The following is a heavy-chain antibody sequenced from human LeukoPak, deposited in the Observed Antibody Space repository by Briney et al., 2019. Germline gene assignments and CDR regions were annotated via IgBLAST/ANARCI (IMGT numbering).Heavy chain of an antibody. V-gene: IGHV1-18*01. CDR1: GYTFSTYG. D-gene: IGHD6-19*01. CDR3: ARKVGSGWWYNWFDR. CDR2: ISAYNGNK. J-gene: IGHJ5*02. Sequence: GASVKVSWKASGYTFSTYGISWVRQAPGRGLEWVGWISAYNGNKNYAQKVRGRVTMTTDTSTSTAYMELRSLRSDDTAVYYCARKVGSGWWYNWFDRWGQGTLVTVSS.